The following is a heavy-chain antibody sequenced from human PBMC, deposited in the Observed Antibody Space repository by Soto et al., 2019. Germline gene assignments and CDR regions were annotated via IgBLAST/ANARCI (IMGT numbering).Heavy chain of an antibody. Sequence: QMHLVESGGGVVQPGRSLTLSCVASGVTFTSYGIHWVRQAPGKGLEWVAVIWYDGSNKYYGDSVKGRFSISRDNSKNTVYLQMNSLRAEDTAVYYCARDRRFLEWLDYWGQGTLVSVSS. J-gene: IGHJ4*02. CDR1: GVTFTSYG. CDR2: IWYDGSNK. V-gene: IGHV3-33*01. D-gene: IGHD3-3*01. CDR3: ARDRRFLEWLDY.